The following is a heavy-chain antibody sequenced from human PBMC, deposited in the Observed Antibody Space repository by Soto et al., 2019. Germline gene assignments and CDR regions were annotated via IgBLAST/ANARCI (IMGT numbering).Heavy chain of an antibody. CDR3: ARATMTTVTTATFDY. V-gene: IGHV1-69*13. CDR1: GGTFSSYA. J-gene: IGHJ4*02. Sequence: SVEVSCKASGGTFSSYAISWVRQAPGQGLEWMGGIIPIFGTANYAQKFQGRVTITADESTSTAYMELSSLRSEDTAVYYCARATMTTVTTATFDYWGQGTLVTVSS. D-gene: IGHD4-17*01. CDR2: IIPIFGTA.